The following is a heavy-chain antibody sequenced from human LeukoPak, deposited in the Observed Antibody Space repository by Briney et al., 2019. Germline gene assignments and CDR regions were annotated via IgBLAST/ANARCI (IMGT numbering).Heavy chain of an antibody. Sequence: GASVKVSCKASGYTFTDYYIHWVRQAPGQGLEWMAWIDPNSGATNYAQKFQGRITMTRDTSISTAYMELSRLRSDDTAVYYCARDPVVRGVIYPDYWGQGTLVTVSS. CDR1: GYTFTDYY. V-gene: IGHV1-2*02. D-gene: IGHD3-10*01. J-gene: IGHJ4*02. CDR3: ARDPVVRGVIYPDY. CDR2: IDPNSGAT.